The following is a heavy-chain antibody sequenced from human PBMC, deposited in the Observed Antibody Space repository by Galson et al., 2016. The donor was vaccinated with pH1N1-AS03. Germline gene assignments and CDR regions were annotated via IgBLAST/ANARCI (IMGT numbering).Heavy chain of an antibody. D-gene: IGHD6-13*01. CDR3: TRHPRRAAGGLGGFDP. V-gene: IGHV3-73*01. Sequence: SLRLSCAASGFNFSASAMHWVRQTSGKELEWIGRIRAKAYNYATEYAAPVRGRFTISKDDSKNTAFLQMNSLKIEDTAVYYCTRHPRRAAGGLGGFDPWGQGTLVTVSS. CDR2: IRAKAYNYAT. J-gene: IGHJ5*02. CDR1: GFNFSASA.